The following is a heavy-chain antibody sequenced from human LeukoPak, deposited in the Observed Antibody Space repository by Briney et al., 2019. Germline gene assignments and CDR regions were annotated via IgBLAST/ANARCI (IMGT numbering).Heavy chain of an antibody. D-gene: IGHD5-24*01. CDR3: AKEMATIPGAFDI. J-gene: IGHJ3*02. CDR2: INHSGST. V-gene: IGHV4-34*01. Sequence: SETLSLTCAVYGGSFSGYYWSWIRQPPGKGLEWIGEINHSGSTNYNPSLKSRVTISVDTSKNQFSLKLSSVPAADTAVYYCAKEMATIPGAFDIWGQGTMVTVSS. CDR1: GGSFSGYY.